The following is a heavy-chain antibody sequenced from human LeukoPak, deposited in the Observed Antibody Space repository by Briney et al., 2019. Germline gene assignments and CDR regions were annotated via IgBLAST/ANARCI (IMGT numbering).Heavy chain of an antibody. V-gene: IGHV3-30*18. Sequence: GGSLRLSCAASGFTFSSYEMNWVRQAPGKGLEWVAVISFDGSNEFYADSVKGRFTISRDNSKNTVYLQMNSLKIEDTAVYYCVKAEGALVDSWGQGTLVSVSS. CDR3: VKAEGALVDS. CDR2: ISFDGSNE. CDR1: GFTFSSYE. D-gene: IGHD4/OR15-4a*01. J-gene: IGHJ4*02.